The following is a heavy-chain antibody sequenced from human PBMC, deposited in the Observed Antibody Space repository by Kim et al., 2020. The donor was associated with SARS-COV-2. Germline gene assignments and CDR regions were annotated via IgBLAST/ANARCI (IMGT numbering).Heavy chain of an antibody. CDR2: INQEGRDR. CDR3: ARCTNPMAGRTDAFNL. V-gene: IGHV3-7*01. Sequence: GGSLRLSCAASGLTLSTSWMSWVRQAPGKGLEWVANINQEGRDRYYVDSVKGRFTISRDNAKNSLYLEMNSLRAEDTAIYYCARCTNPMAGRTDAFNLWGQGTMVTVSP. CDR1: GLTLSTSW. D-gene: IGHD6-19*01. J-gene: IGHJ3*01.